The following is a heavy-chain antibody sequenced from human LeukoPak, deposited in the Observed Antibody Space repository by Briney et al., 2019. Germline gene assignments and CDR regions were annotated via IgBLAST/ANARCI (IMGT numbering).Heavy chain of an antibody. D-gene: IGHD3-22*01. CDR3: ARDSSGDYYYYGMDV. CDR2: IIPILGVA. J-gene: IGHJ6*02. Sequence: ASVKVSCKASGGTFSSYAISWVRQAPGQGLEWMGRIIPILGVANYAQKFQGRVTITADKSTSTAYMELSSLRSEDTAAYYCARDSSGDYYYYGMDVWGQGTTVTVSS. V-gene: IGHV1-69*04. CDR1: GGTFSSYA.